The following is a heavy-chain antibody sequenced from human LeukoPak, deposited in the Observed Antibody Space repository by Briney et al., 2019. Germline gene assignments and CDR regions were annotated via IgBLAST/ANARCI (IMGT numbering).Heavy chain of an antibody. D-gene: IGHD3-3*01. CDR3: ARSTTIFGVVTGKRGWFDP. CDR2: INHSGST. Sequence: SETLSLTCAVYGGSFSGYYWSWIRQPPGKGLEWIGEINHSGSTNYNPSLKSRVTISVDTSKNQFSLKLSSVTAADTAVYYCARSTTIFGVVTGKRGWFDPWGQGTLVTVFS. CDR1: GGSFSGYY. J-gene: IGHJ5*02. V-gene: IGHV4-34*01.